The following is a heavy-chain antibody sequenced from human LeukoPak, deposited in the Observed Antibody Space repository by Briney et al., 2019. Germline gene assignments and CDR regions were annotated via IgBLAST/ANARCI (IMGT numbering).Heavy chain of an antibody. J-gene: IGHJ5*02. CDR3: ARGLTYLSKYSSSWYGAPTPYNWFDP. CDR2: IYYSGST. D-gene: IGHD6-13*01. CDR1: GGSFSGYY. V-gene: IGHV4-59*01. Sequence: SETLSLTCAVYGGSFSGYYWSWIRQPPGKGLEWIGYIYYSGSTNYNPSLKSRVTISVDTSKNQFSLKLSSVTAEDTAVYYCARGLTYLSKYSSSWYGAPTPYNWFDPWGQGTLVTVSS.